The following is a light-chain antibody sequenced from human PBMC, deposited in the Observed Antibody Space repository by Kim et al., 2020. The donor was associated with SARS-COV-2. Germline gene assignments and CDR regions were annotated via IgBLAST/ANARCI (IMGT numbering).Light chain of an antibody. V-gene: IGKV1-39*01. CDR2: AAS. CDR3: QQSDSTPYT. CDR1: QSISTY. J-gene: IGKJ2*01. Sequence: DIQMTQSPSSLSASVGDRVTITCRASQSISTYVNWYQQKSGKAPKLLIYAASHLQGGVPLSISGSGSGTDFTLTISSLQPEDFATYYCQQSDSTPYTFGQGTKLEI.